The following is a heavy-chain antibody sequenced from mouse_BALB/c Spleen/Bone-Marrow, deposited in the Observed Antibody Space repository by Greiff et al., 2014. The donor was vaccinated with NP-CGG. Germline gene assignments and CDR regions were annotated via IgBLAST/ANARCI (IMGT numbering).Heavy chain of an antibody. D-gene: IGHD1-3*01. CDR1: GYTFTSYY. Sequence: QVQLKESGPELVKPGASVKMSCKASGYTFTSYYIHWVKQRPGQGLEWIGWIYPGDASSKYNEKFKGKTTLTADKSSSTAYMLLSSLTSEDSAIYFCARSGYFFDYWGQGTTLTVSS. V-gene: IGHV1S56*01. CDR3: ARSGYFFDY. CDR2: IYPGDASS. J-gene: IGHJ2*01.